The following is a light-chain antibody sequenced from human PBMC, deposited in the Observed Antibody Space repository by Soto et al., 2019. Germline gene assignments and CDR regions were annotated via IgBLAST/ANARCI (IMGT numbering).Light chain of an antibody. CDR2: WAS. Sequence: DIVMTQSPESLAVSLGERATINCRSIQSLLFRSNKKNYLAWYQHKPGQPPNLLISWASYRESWVPERFRGSEYGKDFTSPISSLQAEDVDLVSVQQYYDTLLTFGQGTKVE. CDR3: QQYYDTLLT. CDR1: QSLLFRSNKKNY. J-gene: IGKJ1*01. V-gene: IGKV4-1*01.